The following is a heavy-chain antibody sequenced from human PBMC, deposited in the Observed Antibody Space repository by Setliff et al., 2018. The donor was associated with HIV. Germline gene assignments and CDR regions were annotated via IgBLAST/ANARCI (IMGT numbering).Heavy chain of an antibody. D-gene: IGHD3-3*02. V-gene: IGHV3-49*03. Sequence: GGSLRLSCAASGFTFRKYDMSWLRQAPGKGLEWVGFIRSEAHGRATEYAASVKGRFTFSRDDSRAIAHLQMNNLRTDDTGVYYCTSESIAVSTWGQGTLVTVS. CDR1: GFTFRKYD. J-gene: IGHJ4*02. CDR3: TSESIAVST. CDR2: IRSEAHGRAT.